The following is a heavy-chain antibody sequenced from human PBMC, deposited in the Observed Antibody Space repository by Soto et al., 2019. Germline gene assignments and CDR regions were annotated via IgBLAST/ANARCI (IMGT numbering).Heavy chain of an antibody. CDR2: IYYTGST. CDR3: AGGPSSMVRGRFNFDY. Sequence: PSETLSLTCTVSGDSISTSAYYWGWVRQPPGKGLEWVGTIYYTGSTYYNPPLESRVTISVDTSKNQFSLKLSSVTAADTAVYNCAGGPSSMVRGRFNFDYWGQGTLVTVSS. J-gene: IGHJ4*02. CDR1: GDSISTSAYY. D-gene: IGHD3-10*01. V-gene: IGHV4-39*07.